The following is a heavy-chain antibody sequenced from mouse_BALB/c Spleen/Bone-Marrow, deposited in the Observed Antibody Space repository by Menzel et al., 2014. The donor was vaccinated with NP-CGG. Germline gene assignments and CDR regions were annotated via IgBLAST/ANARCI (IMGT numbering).Heavy chain of an antibody. CDR3: ARLRGDYDGYAMDY. CDR1: GYSFTGYY. J-gene: IGHJ4*01. CDR2: ISCYNGAT. V-gene: IGHV1S34*01. D-gene: IGHD2-4*01. Sequence: LVKTGASVKISCKVSGYSFTGYYMHWVKQSHGKSLEWIGYISCYNGATSYNQKFKGKATCTVDTSSSTAYMQFNSLTSEDSAVYYCARLRGDYDGYAMDYWGQGTSVTVSS.